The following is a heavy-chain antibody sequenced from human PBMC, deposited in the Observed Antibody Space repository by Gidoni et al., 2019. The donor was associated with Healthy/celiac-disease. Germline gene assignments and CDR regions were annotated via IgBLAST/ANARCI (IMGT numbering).Heavy chain of an antibody. Sequence: EVQLLESGGGLVQPGGSLRLSCAASGFTFSSYAMSWVRQAPGKGLEWVSAISGSGGSTYYADSVKGRFTISSDNSNNTLYLQMNSLRAEDTAVYYCAKDRYGVDSSGYLDAFDIWGQGTMVTVSS. V-gene: IGHV3-23*01. D-gene: IGHD3-22*01. CDR2: ISGSGGST. CDR3: AKDRYGVDSSGYLDAFDI. J-gene: IGHJ3*02. CDR1: GFTFSSYA.